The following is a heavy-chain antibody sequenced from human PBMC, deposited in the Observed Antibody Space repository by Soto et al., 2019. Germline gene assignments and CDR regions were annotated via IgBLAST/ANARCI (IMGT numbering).Heavy chain of an antibody. Sequence: QVQLVQSGGEVKKPGASVKVSCKASGYTFADSGISWVRQAPGQGLEWLGWSSAYNGDTEYAQKFQGRVTMTTDTSTSTAYMELRSLTSDDTAVYYCTRVRAAGFVAFDFWGQGTLVTVSS. J-gene: IGHJ4*02. CDR2: SSAYNGDT. V-gene: IGHV1-18*01. D-gene: IGHD6-13*01. CDR1: GYTFADSG. CDR3: TRVRAAGFVAFDF.